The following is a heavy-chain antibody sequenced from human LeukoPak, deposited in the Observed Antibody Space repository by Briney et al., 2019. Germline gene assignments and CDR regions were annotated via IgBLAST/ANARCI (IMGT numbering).Heavy chain of an antibody. J-gene: IGHJ3*02. Sequence: PGRSLRLSCAASGFTFSSYAMHWVRQAPGKGLEWVAVISYDGSNKYYADSVKGRFTISRDNSKNTLYLQMNSLRAEDTAVYYCARERGVGYYDILTGYHDAFDIWGQGTMVTVSS. CDR1: GFTFSSYA. V-gene: IGHV3-30-3*01. CDR2: ISYDGSNK. D-gene: IGHD3-9*01. CDR3: ARERGVGYYDILTGYHDAFDI.